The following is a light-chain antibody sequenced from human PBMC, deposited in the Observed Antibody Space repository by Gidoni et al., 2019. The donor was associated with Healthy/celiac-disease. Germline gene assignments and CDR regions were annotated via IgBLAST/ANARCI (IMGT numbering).Light chain of an antibody. CDR3: QQYYSYPRT. J-gene: IGKJ1*01. V-gene: IGKV1-8*01. CDR2: AAS. Sequence: IRMTQSPSSFSASTGDRVTITCRASQGISSYLAWYQQKPGKAPKLLIYAASTLQIGVPSRFSGSGSGTDFTLTISCLQSEDFATYYCQQYYSYPRTFGQGTKVEIK. CDR1: QGISSY.